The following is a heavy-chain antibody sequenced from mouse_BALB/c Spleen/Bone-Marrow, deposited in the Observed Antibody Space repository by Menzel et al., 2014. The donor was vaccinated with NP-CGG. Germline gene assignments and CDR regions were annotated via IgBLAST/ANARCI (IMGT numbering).Heavy chain of an antibody. V-gene: IGHV1S81*02. D-gene: IGHD1-2*01. CDR3: TRLSLLRGYFDY. J-gene: IGHJ2*01. CDR1: GYTFTSYY. CDR2: VNPSNGGT. Sequence: VQLQQSGAELVKPGTSVKLSCKASGYTFTSYYIYWVKQRPGQGLKWIGEVNPSNGGTNFNEKFKSKATLTVDKSSSTAYMQLSSLASEDSAVYYCTRLSLLRGYFDYWGRGTPLTVSS.